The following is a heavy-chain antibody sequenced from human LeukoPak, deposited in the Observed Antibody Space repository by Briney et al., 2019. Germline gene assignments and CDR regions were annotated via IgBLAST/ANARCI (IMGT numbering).Heavy chain of an antibody. CDR2: ISWNSGSI. J-gene: IGHJ6*02. CDR3: AGELTHYYYGMDV. D-gene: IGHD1-26*01. V-gene: IGHV3-9*01. CDR1: GFTFDDYA. Sequence: GGSLRLSCAASGFTFDDYAMHWVRQAPGKGLEWVSGISWNSGSIGYADSVKGRFTISRDNAKNSLYLQMNSLRAEDTAVYYCAGELTHYYYGMDVWGQGTTVTVSS.